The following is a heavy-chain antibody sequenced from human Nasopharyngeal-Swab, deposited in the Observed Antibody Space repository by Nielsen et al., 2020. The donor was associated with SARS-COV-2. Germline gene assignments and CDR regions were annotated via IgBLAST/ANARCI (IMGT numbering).Heavy chain of an antibody. Sequence: GESLKISCAASGFTFSSYSMNWVRQAPGKGLEWVSYISSSGNTILYADSVKGRFTISRDNAKYSLYLQMNSLRDEDTAVYYCARVRADFWSGKVHDYYYYMDVWGEGTTVTVSS. CDR3: ARVRADFWSGKVHDYYYYMDV. D-gene: IGHD3-3*01. J-gene: IGHJ6*03. V-gene: IGHV3-48*02. CDR2: ISSSGNTI. CDR1: GFTFSSYS.